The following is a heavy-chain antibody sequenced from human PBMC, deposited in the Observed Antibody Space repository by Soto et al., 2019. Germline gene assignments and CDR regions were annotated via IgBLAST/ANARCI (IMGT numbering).Heavy chain of an antibody. CDR2: IGAYNGNT. J-gene: IGHJ4*02. D-gene: IGHD2-8*01. CDR3: ARWGCTNGVCYPTATFDY. CDR1: GYTFTSYG. V-gene: IGHV1-18*01. Sequence: ASVKVSCKASGYTFTSYGISWVRQAPGQGLEWMGWIGAYNGNTNYAQKLQGRVTMTTDTSTSTAYMELRSLRSDDTAVYYCARWGCTNGVCYPTATFDYWGQGTLVTVSS.